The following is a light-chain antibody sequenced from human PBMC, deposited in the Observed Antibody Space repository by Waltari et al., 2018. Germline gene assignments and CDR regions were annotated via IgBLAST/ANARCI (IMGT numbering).Light chain of an antibody. CDR3: QQYYSIPIT. Sequence: DIVMTQSPDSLAVSLGEGATINCKSSQSVLYSSNNKNYLAWYQQKPGQAPRLLIYWASTRESGVPDRFRGSGSGTDFTLTISSLQAEDVAVYYCQQYYSIPITFGQGTRLEIE. V-gene: IGKV4-1*01. CDR1: QSVLYSSNNKNY. J-gene: IGKJ5*01. CDR2: WAS.